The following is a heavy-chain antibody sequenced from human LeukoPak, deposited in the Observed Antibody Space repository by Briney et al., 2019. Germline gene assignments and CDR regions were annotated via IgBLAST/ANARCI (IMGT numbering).Heavy chain of an antibody. D-gene: IGHD6-6*01. CDR2: ISNSDGST. CDR3: VAPASSSTVHYFDY. J-gene: IGHJ4*02. V-gene: IGHV3-23*01. CDR1: GFTFSRYA. Sequence: PGGSLRLSCAASGFTFSRYAMTWVRQAPGKGLEWVSSISNSDGSTYYADSVRGRFTISRDNSKNTLYLQMSSLRAEDTAIYYCVAPASSSTVHYFDYWGQGTLVTVSS.